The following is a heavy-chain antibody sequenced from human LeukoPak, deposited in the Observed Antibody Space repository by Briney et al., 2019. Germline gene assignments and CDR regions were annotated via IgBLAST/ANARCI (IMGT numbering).Heavy chain of an antibody. CDR1: GFTFSSYA. CDR2: ISYDGSKK. Sequence: GRSLRLSCAASGFTFSSYALHWIRQAPGKGLEWVAVISYDGSKKCYADSVKGRFTISRDDSKNTLFLQMNSLRADDTAVYYCARSLEVGATDFDYWGQGTLVTVSS. J-gene: IGHJ4*02. D-gene: IGHD1-26*01. V-gene: IGHV3-30-3*01. CDR3: ARSLEVGATDFDY.